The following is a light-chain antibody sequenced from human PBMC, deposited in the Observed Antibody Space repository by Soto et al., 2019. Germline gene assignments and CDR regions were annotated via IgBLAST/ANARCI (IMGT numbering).Light chain of an antibody. J-gene: IGLJ1*01. V-gene: IGLV2-14*03. CDR2: DVN. CDR3: SSYTTSSTLGV. Sequence: QSALTQPASVSASPGQSITISCTGTSSDVGGYNYVSWYQQHPGRAPKLLIFDVNTRPSGVSSRFSGSKSGNTASLTISGLQAEDEADYYCSSYTTSSTLGVFGTGTKVTVL. CDR1: SSDVGGYNY.